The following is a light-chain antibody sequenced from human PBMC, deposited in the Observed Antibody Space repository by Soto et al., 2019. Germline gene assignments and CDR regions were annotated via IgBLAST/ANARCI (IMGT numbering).Light chain of an antibody. CDR2: LGS. V-gene: IGKV2-28*01. CDR1: QSLLHSNGYNY. CDR3: MQALQTGIT. Sequence: DIVMTQSPLSLPVTPGEPASISCRSSQSLLHSNGYNYLDWYLQKPGQSPQLLIYLGSNRASGVPDRFRGSGSGTDFTLKISRVEAEDVGVYYCMQALQTGITFGPGTRLEMK. J-gene: IGKJ5*01.